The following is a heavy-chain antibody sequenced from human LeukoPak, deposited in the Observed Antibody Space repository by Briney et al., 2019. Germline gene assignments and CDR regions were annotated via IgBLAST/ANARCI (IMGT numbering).Heavy chain of an antibody. Sequence: SETLSLTCTVSGVSISSYYWSWIRQPPGKGLKWIGYIYYSGSTNYNPSLKSRVTISVDTSKNQFSLKLSSVTAADTAVYYCARVGYSYGPEYYFDYWGQGTLVTVSS. J-gene: IGHJ4*02. V-gene: IGHV4-59*01. CDR2: IYYSGST. D-gene: IGHD5-18*01. CDR1: GVSISSYY. CDR3: ARVGYSYGPEYYFDY.